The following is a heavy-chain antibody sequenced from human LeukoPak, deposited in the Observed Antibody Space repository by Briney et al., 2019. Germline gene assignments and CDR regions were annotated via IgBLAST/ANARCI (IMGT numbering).Heavy chain of an antibody. Sequence: GGTLRLSCAASGFTFSSYDMSWVRQAPGKGLEWVSTISGSGHSTYYADSVKGRFTIFRDNSKNTLYLQMNSLRAEDTAVYYCAREAYTYGSGLCRYWGQGTLVTVSS. D-gene: IGHD5-18*01. J-gene: IGHJ4*02. CDR3: AREAYTYGSGLCRY. CDR2: ISGSGHST. CDR1: GFTFSSYD. V-gene: IGHV3-23*01.